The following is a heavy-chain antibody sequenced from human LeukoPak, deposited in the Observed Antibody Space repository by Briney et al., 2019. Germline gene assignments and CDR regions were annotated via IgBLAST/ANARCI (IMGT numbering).Heavy chain of an antibody. J-gene: IGHJ4*02. V-gene: IGHV4-4*07. CDR1: TVSFSSFY. CDR2: IYTSGST. Sequence: WETLSLTCTVSTVSFSSFYWSWIRQPAGKGLEWIGRIYTSGSTNYKPSLRSRVTMSVDMSKSQFSLKLSSVTAADTAVYYSAREIKEDYFDYWGQGTLVTVSS. CDR3: AREIKEDYFDY.